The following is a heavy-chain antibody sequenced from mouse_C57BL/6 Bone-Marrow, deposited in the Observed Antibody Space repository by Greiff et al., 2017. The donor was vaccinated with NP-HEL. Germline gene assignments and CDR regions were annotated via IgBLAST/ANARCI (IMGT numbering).Heavy chain of an antibody. CDR1: GFTFSDFY. CDR2: SRNKANDYTT. CDR3: ARGALDWYFDV. Sequence: EVKLMESGGGLVQSGRSLRLSCATSGFTFSDFYMEWVRQAPGKGLEWIAASRNKANDYTTEYSASVKGRFIVSRDTSQSILYLQMNALGAEDTAIYYCARGALDWYFDVWGTGTTVTVSS. J-gene: IGHJ1*03. V-gene: IGHV7-1*01.